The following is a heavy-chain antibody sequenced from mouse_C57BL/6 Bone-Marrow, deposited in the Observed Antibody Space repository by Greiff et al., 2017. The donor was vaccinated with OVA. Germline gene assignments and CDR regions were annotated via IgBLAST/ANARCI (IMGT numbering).Heavy chain of an antibody. CDR1: GYTFTSYW. D-gene: IGHD1-1*01. CDR3: ASSYYGSIGY. J-gene: IGHJ2*01. Sequence: VQLVESGAELVKPGASVKMSCKASGYTFTSYWITWVKQRPGQGLEWIGDIYPGSGSTNYNEKFKSKATLTVDTSSSTAYMQLSSLTSEDSAVYYCASSYYGSIGYWGQGTTLTVSS. CDR2: IYPGSGST. V-gene: IGHV1-55*01.